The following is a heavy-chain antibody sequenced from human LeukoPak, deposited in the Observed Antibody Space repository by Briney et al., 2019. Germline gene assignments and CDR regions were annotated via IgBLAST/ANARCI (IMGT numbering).Heavy chain of an antibody. D-gene: IGHD3-22*01. Sequence: PSETLSLTCTVSGGSISSYYWSWIRQPPGKGLEWIGYIYYSGSTYYNPSLKSRVTISVDTSKNQFSLKLSSVTAADTAVYYCARDGEYDSSGSGAFDIWGQGTMVTVSS. CDR2: IYYSGST. J-gene: IGHJ3*02. CDR1: GGSISSYY. CDR3: ARDGEYDSSGSGAFDI. V-gene: IGHV4-59*12.